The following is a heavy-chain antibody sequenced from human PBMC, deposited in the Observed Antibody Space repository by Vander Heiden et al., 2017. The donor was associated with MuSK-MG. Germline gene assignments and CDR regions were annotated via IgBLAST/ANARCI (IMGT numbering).Heavy chain of an antibody. CDR1: GFTFSSYS. CDR2: ISSSSSTI. V-gene: IGHV3-48*01. CDR3: ARERYVDWLLYGPFDY. D-gene: IGHD3-9*01. J-gene: IGHJ4*01. Sequence: EVQLVESGGGLVQPGGSLRLSCAAPGFTFSSYSMNWVRQAPGKGLEWVSYISSSSSTIYYADSVKGRFTISRDNAKDSRYLQMNSLRAEETAVYYCARERYVDWLLYGPFDYWGHGTLVTVSS.